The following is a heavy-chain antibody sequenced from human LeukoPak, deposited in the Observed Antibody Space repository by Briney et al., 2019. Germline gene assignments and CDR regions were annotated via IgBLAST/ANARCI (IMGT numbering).Heavy chain of an antibody. CDR1: GFTFSRYN. D-gene: IGHD2-8*01. CDR3: ARIFSTHVDY. V-gene: IGHV3-21*01. J-gene: IGHJ4*02. Sequence: PGGSLRLSCAASGFTFSRYNMNWVRQAPGKGLEWVSSITSSSIYIYYADSVKGRFTISRDNAKNSLYLQMNSLRADDTAVYYCARIFSTHVDYWGQGTLVTVSS. CDR2: ITSSSIYI.